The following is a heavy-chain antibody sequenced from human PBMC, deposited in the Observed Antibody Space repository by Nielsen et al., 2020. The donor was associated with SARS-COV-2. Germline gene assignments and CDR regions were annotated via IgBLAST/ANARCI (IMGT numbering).Heavy chain of an antibody. J-gene: IGHJ6*02. CDR2: ISSSGSTI. CDR1: GFTFSSYE. CDR3: ARADQKWYSGSYSDPYYYGMDV. Sequence: GGSLRLSCAASGFTFSSYEMNWVRQAPGKGLEWVSYISSSGSTIYYADSVKGRFTISRDNAKNSLYLQMNSLRAEDTAVYYCARADQKWYSGSYSDPYYYGMDVWGQGTTVTVSS. D-gene: IGHD1-26*01. V-gene: IGHV3-48*03.